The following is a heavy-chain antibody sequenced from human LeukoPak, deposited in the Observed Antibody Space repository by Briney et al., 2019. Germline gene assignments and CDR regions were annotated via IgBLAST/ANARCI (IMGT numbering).Heavy chain of an antibody. CDR2: FDVAETDT. Sequence: ASVKVSCKVSGYTLSELSMHWVRQSPGKGLEWMGGFDVAETDTIYAQKFQGRVTMTEDTSTDTAYMELNSLSSEDTAVYYCARRLDIIEFDPWGQGTLVTVSS. V-gene: IGHV1-24*01. J-gene: IGHJ5*02. D-gene: IGHD3-9*01. CDR1: GYTLSELS. CDR3: ARRLDIIEFDP.